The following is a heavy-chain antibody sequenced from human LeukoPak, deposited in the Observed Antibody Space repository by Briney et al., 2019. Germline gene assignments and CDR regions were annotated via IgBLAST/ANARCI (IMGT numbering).Heavy chain of an antibody. J-gene: IGHJ4*02. V-gene: IGHV1-2*02. CDR2: INTKSGGT. CDR1: GFTFTGYY. CDR3: ARPLSEGDY. Sequence: ASVKVSCKASGFTFTGYYMHWVRQAPGQGLEWMGWINTKSGGTNYAQKFRGRVTLTRDTSITTAYMELRSLTSDDTAVYYCARPLSEGDYWGQGTLVTVSS.